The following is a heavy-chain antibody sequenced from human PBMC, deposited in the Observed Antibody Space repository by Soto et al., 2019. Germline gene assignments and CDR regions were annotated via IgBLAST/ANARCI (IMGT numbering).Heavy chain of an antibody. CDR3: AHRRKPYSENSGYYYFPS. CDR1: GFSLSTSGVG. J-gene: IGHJ1*01. D-gene: IGHD3-22*01. CDR2: IYWNDDK. V-gene: IGHV2-5*01. Sequence: SGPTLVNPTQTLTPTCTFSGFSLSTSGVGVGWIRQPPGKALEWLALIYWNDDKRYGPSLKSRLTITKDTSKNQVVLTMTNMDPVDTATYYCAHRRKPYSENSGYYYFPSWGQGTRVTVSS.